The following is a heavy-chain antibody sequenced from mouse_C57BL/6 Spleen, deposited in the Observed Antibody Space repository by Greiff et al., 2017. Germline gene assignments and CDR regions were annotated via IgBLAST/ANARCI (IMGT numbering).Heavy chain of an antibody. V-gene: IGHV1-64*01. J-gene: IGHJ2*01. D-gene: IGHD2-4*01. CDR1: GYTFTSYW. Sequence: QVQLQQSGAELVKPGASVKLSCKASGYTFTSYWMHWVKQRPGQGLEWIGMIHPNSGSTNYNEKFKSKATLTVDKSSSTAYMQLSSLTSEDSAVYYCAREGYDYVDYWGQGTTLTVSS. CDR2: IHPNSGST. CDR3: AREGYDYVDY.